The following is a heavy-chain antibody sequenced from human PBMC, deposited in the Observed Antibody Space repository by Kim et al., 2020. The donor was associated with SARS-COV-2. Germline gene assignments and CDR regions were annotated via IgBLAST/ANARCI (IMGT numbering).Heavy chain of an antibody. D-gene: IGHD4-17*01. J-gene: IGHJ6*02. CDR3: ARLVSTVTYYYYYGMDV. V-gene: IGHV3-11*01. CDR1: GFTFSDYY. CDR2: ISSSGSTI. Sequence: GGSLRLSCAASGFTFSDYYMSWIRQAPGKGLEWVSYISSSGSTIYYADSVKGRFTISRDNAKNSLYLQMNSLRAEDTAVYYCARLVSTVTYYYYYGMDVWGQGTTVTVSS.